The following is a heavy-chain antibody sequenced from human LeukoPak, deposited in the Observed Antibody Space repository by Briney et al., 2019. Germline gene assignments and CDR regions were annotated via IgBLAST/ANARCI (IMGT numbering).Heavy chain of an antibody. J-gene: IGHJ5*02. V-gene: IGHV4-59*01. CDR2: MYYSGST. D-gene: IGHD6-13*01. CDR1: GGSFSGYY. CDR3: ARGGYSSSWSNFGGWFDP. Sequence: SETLSLTCAVYGGSFSGYYWSWIRQPPGKGLEWIGYMYYSGSTNYSPSLKSRVTISVDTSKNQFSLKLSSVTAADTAVYYCARGGYSSSWSNFGGWFDPWGQGTLVTVSS.